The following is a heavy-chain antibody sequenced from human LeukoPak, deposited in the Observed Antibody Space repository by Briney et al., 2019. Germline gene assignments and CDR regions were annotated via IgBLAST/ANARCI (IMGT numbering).Heavy chain of an antibody. CDR1: GFRVSDYY. V-gene: IGHV3-66*03. Sequence: PGGSLRLSCAVSGFRVSDYYMSWVRQAPGKGLEWVGFIRDSGEAFYADFARGRFAISRDESENTSYLQMNSLRVEDTAVYFCARDRAANQDWVEFDPWGQGTPVIVSS. D-gene: IGHD3/OR15-3a*01. CDR2: IRDSGEA. J-gene: IGHJ5*02. CDR3: ARDRAANQDWVEFDP.